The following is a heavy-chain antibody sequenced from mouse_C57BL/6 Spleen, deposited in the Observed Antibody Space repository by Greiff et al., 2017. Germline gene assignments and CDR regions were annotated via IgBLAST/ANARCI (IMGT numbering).Heavy chain of an antibody. CDR1: GYTFTSYW. CDR2: IDPSDSYT. D-gene: IGHD1-1*01. J-gene: IGHJ3*01. Sequence: VQLQQPGAELVMPGASVKLSCKASGYTFTSYWMHWVKQRPGQGLEWIGEIDPSDSYTNYNQKFKGKSTLTVDKSSSTAYMQLSSLTSEDSAVYCCARGYYYGSSGFAYWGQGTLVTVSA. CDR3: ARGYYYGSSGFAY. V-gene: IGHV1-69*01.